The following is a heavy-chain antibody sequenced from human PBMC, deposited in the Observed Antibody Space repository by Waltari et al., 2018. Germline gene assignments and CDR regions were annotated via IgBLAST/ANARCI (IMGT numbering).Heavy chain of an antibody. Sequence: QVQLQESGPGLVKPSWTLSLTCAVSGGSISSSNWWSWVRQPPGKGLEWIGEIYHSGGTNYNPSLKSRVTISVDRSKNQFSLRLSSVTAADTAVYYCARDKDGSGSTAYWGQGTLVTVSS. J-gene: IGHJ4*02. CDR2: IYHSGGT. CDR1: GGSISSSNW. CDR3: ARDKDGSGSTAY. V-gene: IGHV4-4*02. D-gene: IGHD3-10*01.